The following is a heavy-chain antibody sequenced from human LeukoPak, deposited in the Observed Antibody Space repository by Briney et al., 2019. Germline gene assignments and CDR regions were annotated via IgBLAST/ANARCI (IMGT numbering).Heavy chain of an antibody. Sequence: SQTLSLTCTVSGGSLSSSSYYCGWIRQPPGKGLEWIGSIYYSGSTYYNPTLKSRVTISVDTSKNQCSLKLSSVTAADTAVYYCARPPVPWGQGTLVTVSS. CDR3: ARPPVP. CDR2: IYYSGST. J-gene: IGHJ5*02. V-gene: IGHV4-39*01. CDR1: GGSLSSSSYY.